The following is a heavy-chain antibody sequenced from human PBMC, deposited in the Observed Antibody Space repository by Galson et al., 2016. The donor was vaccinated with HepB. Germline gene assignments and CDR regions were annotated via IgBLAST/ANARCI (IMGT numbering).Heavy chain of an antibody. CDR2: IYIGGRT. J-gene: IGHJ4*02. CDR3: SKAIAAAGNSDY. Sequence: SLRLSCAASGFSVSSNFVSWVRQSPGKGLEWVSVIYIGGRTYYADSVKGRFTISRDNSKNMLYLQMNSLRAEDTAVYYFSKAIAAAGNSDYWGQGTLVTVSS. V-gene: IGHV3-53*01. D-gene: IGHD6-13*01. CDR1: GFSVSSNF.